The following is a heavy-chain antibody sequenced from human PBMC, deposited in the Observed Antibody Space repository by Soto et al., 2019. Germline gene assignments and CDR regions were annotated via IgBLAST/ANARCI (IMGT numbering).Heavy chain of an antibody. D-gene: IGHD7-27*01. J-gene: IGHJ6*02. Sequence: QITLKESGPTLVKPTQTLTLTCTFSGFSLSTSGVGVGWIRQPPGKGLEWLALIYWDDDKRYSPSLNRRLTMPTDTSKNQVVLTMTSMDPVDTATYYFAHNLPPWGGMAVWGQGTTVTVSS. CDR3: AHNLPPWGGMAV. CDR1: GFSLSTSGVG. V-gene: IGHV2-5*02. CDR2: IYWDDDK.